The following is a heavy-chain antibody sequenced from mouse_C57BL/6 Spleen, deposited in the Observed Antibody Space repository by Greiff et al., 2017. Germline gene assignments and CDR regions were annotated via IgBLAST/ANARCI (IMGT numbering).Heavy chain of an antibody. CDR1: GYTFTDYY. CDR3: ARDSSGYAYFDY. Sequence: EVQLQQSGPELVKPGASVKISCKASGYTFTDYYMNRVKQSHGKSLEWIGDINPNNGGTSYNQKFKGKATLTVYKSSSTAYMELRSLTSEDSAVYYCARDSSGYAYFDYWGQGTTLTVSS. D-gene: IGHD3-2*02. J-gene: IGHJ2*01. CDR2: INPNNGGT. V-gene: IGHV1-26*01.